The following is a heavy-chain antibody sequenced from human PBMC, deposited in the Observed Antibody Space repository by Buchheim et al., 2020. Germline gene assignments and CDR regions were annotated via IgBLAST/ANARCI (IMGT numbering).Heavy chain of an antibody. D-gene: IGHD1-26*01. J-gene: IGHJ4*02. V-gene: IGHV3-74*01. CDR2: VDAFGTGT. CDR3: VRAKDRAGATRPTFDY. Sequence: EVQLVESGGGLVQTGGSLRSSCAASGFTSSSDWMYWVRQDPGRGLVWVSRVDAFGTGTVYGDSVKGRFTISRDNTNSAVYLQMDSLRTDDTAVYYCVRAKDRAGATRPTFDYWGQGTL. CDR1: GFTSSSDW.